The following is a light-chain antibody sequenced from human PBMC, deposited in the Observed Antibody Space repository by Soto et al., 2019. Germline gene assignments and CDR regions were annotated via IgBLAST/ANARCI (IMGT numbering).Light chain of an antibody. CDR1: QSVSSNY. J-gene: IGKJ1*01. Sequence: EIVLTQSPGTLSLSPGERATLSCRASQSVSSNYLAWYQQKPGQAPRLHIYGASTRATGIPDRFSGSGSGTDFTLTISRLEPEDFAVYYCQQYGSSPRTFDQGTKVEIK. V-gene: IGKV3-20*01. CDR2: GAS. CDR3: QQYGSSPRT.